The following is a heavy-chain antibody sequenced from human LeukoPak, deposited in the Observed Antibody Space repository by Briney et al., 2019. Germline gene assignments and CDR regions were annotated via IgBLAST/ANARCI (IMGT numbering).Heavy chain of an antibody. V-gene: IGHV4-38-2*02. CDR3: ARPLGYCNTVDCYGALWH. Sequence: PSETLSLTCTVSGFSISNGYYWGWVRQPPGKGLEWIGSIYHSGSTDYNPSLKSRVTISVDTSKNQFSLKLNSVTAADTAVYYCARPLGYCNTVDCYGALWHWGQGTLVIVSS. D-gene: IGHD2-15*01. J-gene: IGHJ4*02. CDR2: IYHSGST. CDR1: GFSISNGYY.